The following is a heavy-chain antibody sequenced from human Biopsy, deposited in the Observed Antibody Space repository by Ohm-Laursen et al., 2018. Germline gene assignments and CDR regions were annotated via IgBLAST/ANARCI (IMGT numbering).Heavy chain of an antibody. Sequence: SLRLSCAASGFTFSSYDMHWVRQVPGKGLEWVSAIGTAADIYYSGSVKGRFTISRENAKNSLYLQMNNLRAGDTAVYYCARGTFRYDSSGYSWLDPWGQGTLVTVSS. CDR1: GFTFSSYD. D-gene: IGHD3-22*01. V-gene: IGHV3-13*01. J-gene: IGHJ5*02. CDR2: IGTAADI. CDR3: ARGTFRYDSSGYSWLDP.